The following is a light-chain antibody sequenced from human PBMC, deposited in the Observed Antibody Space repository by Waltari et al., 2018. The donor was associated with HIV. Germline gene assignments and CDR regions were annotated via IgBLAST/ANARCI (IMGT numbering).Light chain of an antibody. V-gene: IGLV2-14*03. CDR1: SSDVGGYNY. CDR3: SSYTSSSTNV. J-gene: IGLJ1*01. Sequence: QSALTQPASVSGSPGQSITISCTGTSSDVGGYNYVSGYQQHPGKVPKLMIYDVINRPSGVSNRFSGSKSGNTASLTISGLQAEDEADYYCSSYTSSSTNVFGTGTKVTVL. CDR2: DVI.